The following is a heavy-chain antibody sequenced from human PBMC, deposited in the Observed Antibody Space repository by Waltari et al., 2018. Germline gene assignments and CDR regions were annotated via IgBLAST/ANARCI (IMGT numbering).Heavy chain of an antibody. CDR3: AREEDGYNHFDY. CDR1: GGSISSGSYY. V-gene: IGHV4-61*02. Sequence: QVQLQESGPGLVKPSQTLSLTCTVSGGSISSGSYYCSWTRQPPGKGLEWIGRIYTSGSTNYNPSLKSRVTISVDTSKNQFSLKLSSVTAADTAVYYCAREEDGYNHFDYWGQGTLVTVSS. D-gene: IGHD5-12*01. J-gene: IGHJ4*02. CDR2: IYTSGST.